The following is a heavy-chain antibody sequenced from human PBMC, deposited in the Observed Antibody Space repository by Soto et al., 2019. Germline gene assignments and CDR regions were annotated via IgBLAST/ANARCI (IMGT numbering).Heavy chain of an antibody. V-gene: IGHV3-53*02. CDR3: ARDGSGPFGY. Sequence: EVQLVETGGALIQPGGSLRLSCAAPGFSVSNNHMSWVRQAPGKGLEWVSLIHIDGNTYYTDAVKGRFTISRDYSKNTLFLQMNNLRAEDTALYYCARDGSGPFGYWGQGTQVTVSS. J-gene: IGHJ4*02. D-gene: IGHD2-15*01. CDR1: GFSVSNNH. CDR2: IHIDGNT.